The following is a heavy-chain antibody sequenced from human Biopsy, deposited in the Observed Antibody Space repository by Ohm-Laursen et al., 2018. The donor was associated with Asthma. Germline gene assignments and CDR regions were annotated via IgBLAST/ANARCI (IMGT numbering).Heavy chain of an antibody. Sequence: SEPLSLTCAVYGGSFSGYYWSWIRQPPGKGLEWIGEINHIGSTNYNPSLKSRVTISVDTSKNQFSLKLSSVTAADTAVYYCARSAKTIFGVVMGSYYYGMDVWGQGTTVTVSS. CDR1: GGSFSGYY. CDR3: ARSAKTIFGVVMGSYYYGMDV. D-gene: IGHD3-3*01. V-gene: IGHV4-34*01. J-gene: IGHJ6*02. CDR2: INHIGST.